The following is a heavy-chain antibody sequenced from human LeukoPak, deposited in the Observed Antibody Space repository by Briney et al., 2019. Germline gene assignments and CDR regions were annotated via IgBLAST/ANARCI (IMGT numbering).Heavy chain of an antibody. D-gene: IGHD2-2*01. CDR1: GYTFTRYG. CDR3: AREYCSSISCYSVDY. CDR2: ISAYNGNT. J-gene: IGHJ4*02. Sequence: GASVKVSCKASGYTFTRYGISWVRQAPGQGLEWMGWISAYNGNTNYAQKLQGRVTMTTDTSTSTAYMELRSLRSDGTAVYYCAREYCSSISCYSVDYWGQGTLVTVSS. V-gene: IGHV1-18*01.